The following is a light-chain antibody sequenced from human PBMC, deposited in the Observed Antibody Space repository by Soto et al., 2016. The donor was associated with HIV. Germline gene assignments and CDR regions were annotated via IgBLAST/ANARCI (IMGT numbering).Light chain of an antibody. J-gene: IGLJ3*02. CDR2: DDD. V-gene: IGLV3-21*03. CDR1: NIGDRS. Sequence: SYVLTQPPSVSVAPGKTARITCGEHNIGDRSVHWYQQRPGQAPVLVVYDDDDRPSGIPERFSGSNSGNTATLIISRVEAGDEADYHCQVWHSSSDHRVFGGGTKLTV. CDR3: QVWHSSSDHRV.